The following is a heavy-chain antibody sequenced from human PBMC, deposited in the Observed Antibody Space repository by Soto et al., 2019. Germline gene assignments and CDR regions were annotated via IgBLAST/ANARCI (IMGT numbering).Heavy chain of an antibody. D-gene: IGHD2-15*01. CDR3: AGATAILVVVAATRPLDY. Sequence: QVQLVQSGAEVKKPGSSVKVSCKASGGTFSSYTISWVRQAPGQGLEWMGRIIPILGIANYAQKFQGRVTITADKSTSTAYMELSSLRSEDTAVYYCAGATAILVVVAATRPLDYWGQGTLVTVSS. V-gene: IGHV1-69*02. J-gene: IGHJ4*02. CDR2: IIPILGIA. CDR1: GGTFSSYT.